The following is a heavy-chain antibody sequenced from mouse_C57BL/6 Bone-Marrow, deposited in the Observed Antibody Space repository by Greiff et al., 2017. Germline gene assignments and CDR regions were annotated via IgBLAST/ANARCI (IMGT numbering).Heavy chain of an antibody. CDR2: IDPENGDT. CDR3: TTWGVRAVYYAMDY. J-gene: IGHJ4*01. D-gene: IGHD3-3*01. Sequence: EVQLMESGAELVRPGASVKLSCTASGFNIKDDYMHWVKQRPEQGLEWIGWIDPENGDTEYASKFKGKATITADTSSNTAYLQLSSLTSEDTAVYYCTTWGVRAVYYAMDYWGQGTSVTVSS. V-gene: IGHV14-4*01. CDR1: GFNIKDDY.